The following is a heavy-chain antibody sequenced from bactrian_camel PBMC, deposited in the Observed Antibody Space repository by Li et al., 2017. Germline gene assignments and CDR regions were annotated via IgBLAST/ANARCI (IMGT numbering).Heavy chain of an antibody. Sequence: VQLVESGGDSVQAGGSLRLSCAASGYDYSPNYMVMGWFRRSLENERAGKEREGVAAIDSDGATNYAASVKGRFTISLDNAKNILYLQMNSLKSEDTGMYYCAALHFAYGCEYDKKWSEFADWGQGTQVTVS. V-gene: IGHV3S53*01. CDR3: AALHFAYGCEYDKKWSEFAD. J-gene: IGHJ4*01. CDR1: GYDYSPNYMV. D-gene: IGHD5*01. CDR2: IDSDGAT.